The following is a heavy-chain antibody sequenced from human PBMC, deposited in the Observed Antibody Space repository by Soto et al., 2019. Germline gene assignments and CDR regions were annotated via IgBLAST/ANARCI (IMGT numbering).Heavy chain of an antibody. Sequence: ASVKVSCKASGYTFTSYGISWVRQAPGQGLEWMGWISAYNGNTNYAQKLQGRVTMTTDTSTSTAYMEPRSLRSDDTAVYYCARDVQSFWSGYSNWFDPWGQGTLVTVSS. CDR1: GYTFTSYG. CDR3: ARDVQSFWSGYSNWFDP. V-gene: IGHV1-18*01. D-gene: IGHD3-3*01. J-gene: IGHJ5*02. CDR2: ISAYNGNT.